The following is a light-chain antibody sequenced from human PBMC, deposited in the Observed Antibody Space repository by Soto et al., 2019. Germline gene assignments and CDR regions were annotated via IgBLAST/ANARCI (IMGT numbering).Light chain of an antibody. V-gene: IGKV1-39*01. CDR2: AAS. CDR3: QHYNNWPLT. Sequence: DIQMTQSPSSLSASVGARVTITCRASQSISSDLNWYQLKPGKPPRLLIYAASSLQSGVPSRFSGSGSGTEFTLTINSLQSEDFAVYYCQHYNNWPLTFGGGTKVDIK. J-gene: IGKJ4*01. CDR1: QSISSD.